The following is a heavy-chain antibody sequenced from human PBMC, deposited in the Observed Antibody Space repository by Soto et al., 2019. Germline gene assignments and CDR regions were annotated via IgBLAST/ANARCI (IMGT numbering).Heavy chain of an antibody. V-gene: IGHV3-33*01. CDR3: AIGYDFWSGYFSLGNDAFDI. Sequence: PGGSLGLSCAASGFTFSSYGMHWVRQAPGKGLEWVAVIWYDGSNKYYADSVKGRFTISRDNSKNTLYLQMNSLRAEDTAVYYCAIGYDFWSGYFSLGNDAFDIWGQGTMVTVSS. CDR1: GFTFSSYG. J-gene: IGHJ3*02. D-gene: IGHD3-3*01. CDR2: IWYDGSNK.